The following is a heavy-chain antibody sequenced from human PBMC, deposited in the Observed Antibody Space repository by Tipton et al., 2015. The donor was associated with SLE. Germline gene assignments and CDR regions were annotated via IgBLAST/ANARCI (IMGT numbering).Heavy chain of an antibody. CDR2: IYYSGST. J-gene: IGHJ4*02. V-gene: IGHV4-59*08. CDR3: ARRLSSGHYFDY. Sequence: TLSLTCTVSGGSISSYYWSWIRQPPGKGLEWIGYIYYSGSTNYNPSLKSRVTISGDTSKNQFSRKLSSLTAADTAVYYCARRLSSGHYFDYWGQGTLVTVSS. CDR1: GGSISSYY. D-gene: IGHD3-22*01.